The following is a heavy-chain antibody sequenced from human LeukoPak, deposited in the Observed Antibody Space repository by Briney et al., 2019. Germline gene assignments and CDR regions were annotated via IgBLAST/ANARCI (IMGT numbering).Heavy chain of an antibody. D-gene: IGHD6-13*01. J-gene: IGHJ4*02. V-gene: IGHV3-72*01. CDR3: ARTPIAAAVPDY. CDR1: GFTFSDHY. Sequence: GGSLRLSCAASGFTFSDHYMDWVRQAPGKGLEWVGRTRNKANSYTAEYAASVKGRFTISRDDSKNSLYLQMNSLKTEDTAVYYCARTPIAAAVPDYWGQGTLVTVSS. CDR2: TRNKANSYTA.